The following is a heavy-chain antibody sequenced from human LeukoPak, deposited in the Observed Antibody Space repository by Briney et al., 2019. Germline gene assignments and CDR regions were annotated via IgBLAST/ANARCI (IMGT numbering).Heavy chain of an antibody. J-gene: IGHJ4*02. D-gene: IGHD3-3*01. Sequence: GGSLRLSCAASGFTFSNYGMNWVRQAPGKGLEWVSSISSSSSDIYYADSVKGRFTISRDNAKNSLFLQMNSLRAEDTAVYYCARGSAYDFWSGSYYFDYWGQGTLVTVSS. CDR3: ARGSAYDFWSGSYYFDY. CDR1: GFTFSNYG. CDR2: ISSSSSDI. V-gene: IGHV3-21*01.